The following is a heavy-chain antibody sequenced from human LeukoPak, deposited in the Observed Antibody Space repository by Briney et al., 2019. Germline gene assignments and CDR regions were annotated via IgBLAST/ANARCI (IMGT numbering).Heavy chain of an antibody. CDR1: GFTFNNYA. D-gene: IGHD2-21*02. V-gene: IGHV3-23*01. Sequence: PGGSLRLSCAASGFTFNNYAMSWVRQAPGKGLEWVSALSGSADGIYYADSVKGRFTISRDNSQNTLYLQMNSLRAEDTAVYYCAGGLPGSDTFDYWGQGTLVTVSS. CDR2: LSGSADGI. CDR3: AGGLPGSDTFDY. J-gene: IGHJ4*02.